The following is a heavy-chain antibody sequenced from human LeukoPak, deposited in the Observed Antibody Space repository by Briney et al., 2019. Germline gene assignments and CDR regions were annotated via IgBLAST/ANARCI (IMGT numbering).Heavy chain of an antibody. V-gene: IGHV3-23*01. J-gene: IGHJ6*02. CDR3: AKGMGLAHYYFYGMDV. D-gene: IGHD6-19*01. Sequence: GGSLRLPCAASGFTFSNFAVNWVRQAPGKGLEWVSVIGGGDGSIYYADSVKGRFTISRDNSKNTLYLQMTSLRAEDAAIYYCAKGMGLAHYYFYGMDVWGQGTTVTVSS. CDR1: GFTFSNFA. CDR2: IGGGDGSI.